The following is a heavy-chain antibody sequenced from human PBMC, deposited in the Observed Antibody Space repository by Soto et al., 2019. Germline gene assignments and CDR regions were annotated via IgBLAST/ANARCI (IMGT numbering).Heavy chain of an antibody. J-gene: IGHJ6*03. D-gene: IGHD3-3*01. CDR3: AKVTIFGVVNPLYMDV. CDR2: ISGSGGST. CDR1: GFTFCSYC. V-gene: IGHV3-23*01. Sequence: GGALKISCAASGFTFCSYCMSWVRPAPGKGLEWVSAISGSGGSTYYADSVKGRFTISRDNSKNTLYLQMNSLRAEDTAVYYCAKVTIFGVVNPLYMDVWGKGTTVTVSS.